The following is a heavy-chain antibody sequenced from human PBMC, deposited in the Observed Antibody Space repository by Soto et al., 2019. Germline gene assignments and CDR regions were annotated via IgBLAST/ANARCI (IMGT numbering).Heavy chain of an antibody. CDR2: IYYSGST. D-gene: IGHD7-27*01. CDR3: ATLGNYPLYWFDP. CDR1: GGSISRGGYY. V-gene: IGHV4-31*03. Sequence: SETLSLTCSVSGGSISRGGYYWSWIRQHPGKGLELIGYIYYSGSTYYNPSLKSRSTISVDTSKNQFSLRLSSVTAADTAVYYCATLGNYPLYWFDPWGQGTLVTVSS. J-gene: IGHJ5*02.